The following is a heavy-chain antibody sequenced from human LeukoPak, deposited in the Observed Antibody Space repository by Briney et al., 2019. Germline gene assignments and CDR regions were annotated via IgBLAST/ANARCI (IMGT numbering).Heavy chain of an antibody. CDR2: TSYDGSRQ. V-gene: IGHV3-30*01. CDR3: ARDWSEGSGSYIDY. CDR1: GFSFGSHA. Sequence: GGSLRLSCAASGFSFGSHAMHWVRQAPGKGLEWLVVTSYDGSRQYYADFVRGRFTVSRENSKNTLYLRMNSLTVDDTAIYYCARDWSEGSGSYIDYWGQGALVTVSS. J-gene: IGHJ4*02. D-gene: IGHD3-10*01.